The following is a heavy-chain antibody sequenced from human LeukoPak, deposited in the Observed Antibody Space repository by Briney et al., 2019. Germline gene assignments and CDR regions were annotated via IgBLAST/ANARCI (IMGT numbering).Heavy chain of an antibody. Sequence: GASVKVSCKASGYTFTNFDISWVRQATGQGPEWMGWMNPSSGDTGIAQKFQGRLTLTRDTSLSTAYMELSHLTSEDTAIYFCTREHDKPMMHWYFSLWGRGSLVTVSS. CDR1: GYTFTNFD. V-gene: IGHV1-8*01. D-gene: IGHD1/OR15-1a*01. CDR3: TREHDKPMMHWYFSL. CDR2: MNPSSGDT. J-gene: IGHJ2*01.